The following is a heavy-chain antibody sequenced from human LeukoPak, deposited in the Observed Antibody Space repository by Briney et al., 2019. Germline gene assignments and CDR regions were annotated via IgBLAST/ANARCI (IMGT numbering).Heavy chain of an antibody. D-gene: IGHD4-17*01. Sequence: PGGSLRLSCAASGFTFSSYDMHWVRHATGKGLEWVSAIGTAGDTYYPGSVKGRFTISRENAKNSLYLQMNSLRAGDTAVYYCARSYGDDAFDIWGQGTMVTVSS. CDR1: GFTFSSYD. J-gene: IGHJ3*02. V-gene: IGHV3-13*01. CDR2: IGTAGDT. CDR3: ARSYGDDAFDI.